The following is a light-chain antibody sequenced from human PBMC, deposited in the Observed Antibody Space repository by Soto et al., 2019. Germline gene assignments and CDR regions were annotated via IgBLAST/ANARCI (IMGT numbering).Light chain of an antibody. J-gene: IGLJ1*01. CDR2: DVS. CDR3: SSYTSSSTYV. CDR1: SSDVGGSNG. V-gene: IGLV2-18*02. Sequence: QSALTQPPSVSGSPGQSVAISCTGTSSDVGGSNGVSWYQQPPGTAPKLIISDVSNRPSGVPDRFSGSKSGNTASLIISGLQAEDEGDYYCSSYTSSSTYVFGTGTKLTVL.